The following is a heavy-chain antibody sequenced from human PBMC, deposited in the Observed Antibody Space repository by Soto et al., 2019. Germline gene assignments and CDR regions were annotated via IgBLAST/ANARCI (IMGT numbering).Heavy chain of an antibody. V-gene: IGHV3-23*01. J-gene: IGHJ4*02. Sequence: EVQLLESGGDLVQPGGSLRLSCAASGFNVGAFAVNWVRQAPGKGLEWVSGISVSDAFIYYADSVRGRFSIARDASENILYLQMNSLRVDDTALYYWTRETVAGRTGLDYWGPGPLVTFSS. D-gene: IGHD1-1*01. CDR2: ISVSDAFI. CDR3: TRETVAGRTGLDY. CDR1: GFNVGAFA.